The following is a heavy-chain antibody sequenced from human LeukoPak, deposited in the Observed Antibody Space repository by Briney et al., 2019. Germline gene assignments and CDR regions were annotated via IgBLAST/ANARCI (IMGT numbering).Heavy chain of an antibody. J-gene: IGHJ4*02. V-gene: IGHV3-48*01. CDR2: ISSSSSII. Sequence: GGSLRLSCAASGFTFSSYSMNWVRQAPGKGLEWVSYISSSSSIIYYADSVKGRFTISRDNAKNSLYLQMNSLRAEDTAVYYCARRHDYFDYWGQGTLATVSS. CDR3: ARRHDYFDY. CDR1: GFTFSSYS.